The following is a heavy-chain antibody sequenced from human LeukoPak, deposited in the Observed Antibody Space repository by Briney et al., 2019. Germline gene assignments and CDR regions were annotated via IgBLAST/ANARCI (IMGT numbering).Heavy chain of an antibody. D-gene: IGHD3-16*02. CDR2: IYYSGST. Sequence: SETLSLTCTVSGGSISSYYWSWIRQPPGKGLEWIGYIYYSGSTNYNPSLKSRVTISVDTSKNQFSLKLSSVTAADTAVYYCARAHYDYVWGSYRPGAFDIWGQGTMVTVSS. V-gene: IGHV4-59*01. J-gene: IGHJ3*02. CDR1: GGSISSYY. CDR3: ARAHYDYVWGSYRPGAFDI.